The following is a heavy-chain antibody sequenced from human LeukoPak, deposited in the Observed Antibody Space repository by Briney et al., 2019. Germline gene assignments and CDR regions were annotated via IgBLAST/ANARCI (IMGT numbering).Heavy chain of an antibody. CDR3: AKGGFSDYYYGMDV. V-gene: IGHV3-9*01. D-gene: IGHD3-10*01. CDR1: GFTFSSYA. J-gene: IGHJ6*02. Sequence: GRSLRLSCAASGFTFSSYAMHWVRHAPGKGLEWVSAISWNSGSIGYADSVKGRFTISRDNAKNSLYLQMNSLRAEDTALYYCAKGGFSDYYYGMDVWGQGTTVTVSS. CDR2: ISWNSGSI.